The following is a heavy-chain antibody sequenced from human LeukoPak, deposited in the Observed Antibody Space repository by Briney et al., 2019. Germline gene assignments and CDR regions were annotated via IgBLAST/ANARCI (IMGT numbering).Heavy chain of an antibody. Sequence: PGGSLRLSCAASGFTFSSYAMSWVRQAPGKGLEWVSAISGSGGSTYYADSVKGRFTISRDNSKNTLYLQMNSPRAEDTAVYYCAKGPVYSSSWYGDYWGQGTLVTVSS. D-gene: IGHD6-13*01. CDR1: GFTFSSYA. CDR2: ISGSGGST. CDR3: AKGPVYSSSWYGDY. J-gene: IGHJ4*02. V-gene: IGHV3-23*01.